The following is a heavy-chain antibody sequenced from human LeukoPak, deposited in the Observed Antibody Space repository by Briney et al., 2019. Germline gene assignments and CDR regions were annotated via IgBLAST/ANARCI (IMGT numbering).Heavy chain of an antibody. Sequence: GGSLRLSCAASGFTVSSNYMSWVRQAPGKGLEWVAVISYDGSDKYHADSVKGRFTISRDNSKNTLYLQMNSLRAEDTAVYYCARDFHDYGDYDYWGQGTLVTVSS. V-gene: IGHV3-30-3*01. CDR1: GFTVSSNY. J-gene: IGHJ4*02. D-gene: IGHD4-17*01. CDR2: ISYDGSDK. CDR3: ARDFHDYGDYDY.